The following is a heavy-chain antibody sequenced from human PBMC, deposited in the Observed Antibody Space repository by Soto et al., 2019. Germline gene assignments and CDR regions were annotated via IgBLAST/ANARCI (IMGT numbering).Heavy chain of an antibody. Sequence: SETLSLTCTVSGGSISSYYWSWIRQPPGKGLEWIGYIYYSGSTNYNPSLKSRVSISVDTSKNQFSLDLSFVTAADTAVYYCATMGTPATGLYYFDYWGQGTLVTVSS. CDR2: IYYSGST. J-gene: IGHJ4*02. D-gene: IGHD2-15*01. CDR3: ATMGTPATGLYYFDY. CDR1: GGSISSYY. V-gene: IGHV4-59*08.